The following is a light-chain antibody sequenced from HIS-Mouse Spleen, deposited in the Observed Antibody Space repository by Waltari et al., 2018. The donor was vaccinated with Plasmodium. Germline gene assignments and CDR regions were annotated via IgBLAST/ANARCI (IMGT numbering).Light chain of an antibody. Sequence: SYELTQPPSVSVSPGQTARITCSGDALPKQYAYWYQQKPGQAPVLVIYKDSERPSGIPERLSGSSSGTTVTLTSSGGQAEDEADYYCQSADSSGTPNWVFGGGTKLTVL. CDR2: KDS. CDR1: ALPKQY. V-gene: IGLV3-25*03. CDR3: QSADSSGTPNWV. J-gene: IGLJ3*02.